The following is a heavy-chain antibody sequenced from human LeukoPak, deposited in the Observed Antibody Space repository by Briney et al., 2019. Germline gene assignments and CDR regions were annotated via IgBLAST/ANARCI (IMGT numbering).Heavy chain of an antibody. CDR1: GGTFSSYA. CDR2: ISYDGSNK. Sequence: SCKASGGTFSSYAISWVRQAPGKGLEWVAIISYDGSNKYYADSVKGRFTISRDNSKNTLYLQMNSLRAEDTAVYYCARDLRLVRGVSANPYFDYWGQGTLVTVSS. J-gene: IGHJ4*02. D-gene: IGHD3-10*01. CDR3: ARDLRLVRGVSANPYFDY. V-gene: IGHV3-30*04.